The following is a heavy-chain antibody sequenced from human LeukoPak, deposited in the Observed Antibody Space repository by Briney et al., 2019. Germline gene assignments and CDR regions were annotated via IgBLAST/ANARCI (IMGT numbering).Heavy chain of an antibody. D-gene: IGHD4-17*01. V-gene: IGHV3-33*01. J-gene: IGHJ4*02. CDR3: ASEGDYIPFDY. CDR2: IWYDGSNK. Sequence: GGSLRLSCAASGFTFSSYGMHWVRQAPGKGLEWVAVIWYDGSNKYYADSVKGRFTISGDNSKNTLYLQMNSLRAEDTAVYYCASEGDYIPFDYWGQGTLVTVSS. CDR1: GFTFSSYG.